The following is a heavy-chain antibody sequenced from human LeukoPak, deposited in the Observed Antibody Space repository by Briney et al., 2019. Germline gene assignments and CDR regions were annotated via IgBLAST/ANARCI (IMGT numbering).Heavy chain of an antibody. CDR1: GGSISSSSYY. J-gene: IGHJ4*02. CDR2: INYSGTT. D-gene: IGHD3-10*01. V-gene: IGHV4-39*07. CDR3: ARDVPSGLFDY. Sequence: SETLSLTCTVSGGSISSSSYYWGWIRQAPGKGLEWIGSINYSGTTYYYPSLKSRVTISVDMSKNQFSLKVRSVTAADKAVYYCARDVPSGLFDYWGQGTLVTVSS.